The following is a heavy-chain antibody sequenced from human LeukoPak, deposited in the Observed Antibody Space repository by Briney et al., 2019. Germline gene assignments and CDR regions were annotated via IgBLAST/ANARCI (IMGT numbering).Heavy chain of an antibody. CDR2: IIPILGIA. Sequence: ASVKVSCKASGGTFSSYAISWVRQAPGQGLEWMGRIIPILGIANYAQKFQGRVTITADKSTSTAYMELSSLRSEDTAVYYCANTPLDCSGGSCYSFSTYYYYGMDVWGQGTTVTVSS. CDR1: GGTFSSYA. V-gene: IGHV1-69*04. D-gene: IGHD2-15*01. J-gene: IGHJ6*02. CDR3: ANTPLDCSGGSCYSFSTYYYYGMDV.